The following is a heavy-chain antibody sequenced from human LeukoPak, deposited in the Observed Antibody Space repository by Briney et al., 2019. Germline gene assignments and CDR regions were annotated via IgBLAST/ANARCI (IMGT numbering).Heavy chain of an antibody. D-gene: IGHD6-13*01. V-gene: IGHV1-24*01. CDR3: ATVGSSSWYWGTDY. Sequence: ASVKVSCKVSGYTLTELSMHWVRQAPGKGLEWRGGFDPEDGETIYAQKFQGRVTMTEDTSTDTAYMELSSLRSEDTAVYYCATVGSSSWYWGTDYWGQGTLVTVSS. J-gene: IGHJ4*02. CDR2: FDPEDGET. CDR1: GYTLTELS.